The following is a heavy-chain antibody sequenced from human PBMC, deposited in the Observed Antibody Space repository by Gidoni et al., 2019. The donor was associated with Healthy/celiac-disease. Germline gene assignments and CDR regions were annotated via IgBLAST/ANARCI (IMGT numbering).Heavy chain of an antibody. Sequence: EVQLVESGGGLVKPGGSLRLSCAASGFTFSSYSMNWIRQAPGQGLEWVSSISSSSSYIYYADSVKGRFTISRDNAKNSLYLQMNSLRAEDTAVYYCAREMQVGSSFWSGYYYYGMDVWGQGTTVTVSS. J-gene: IGHJ6*02. V-gene: IGHV3-21*01. CDR1: GFTFSSYS. CDR3: AREMQVGSSFWSGYYYYGMDV. D-gene: IGHD6-6*01. CDR2: ISSSSSYI.